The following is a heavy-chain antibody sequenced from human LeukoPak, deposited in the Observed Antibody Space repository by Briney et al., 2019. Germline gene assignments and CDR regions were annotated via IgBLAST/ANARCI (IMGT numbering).Heavy chain of an antibody. V-gene: IGHV3-9*01. CDR1: GFTFDDYA. D-gene: IGHD2-8*01. CDR2: ISWNSGSI. Sequence: GRSLRLSCAASGFTFDDYAMHWVRQAPGKGLEWVSGISWNSGSIGYADSVKGRFTISRDNAKNSLYLQMNSLRAEDTAVYYCARTGDCSNGICYTADFDYWGRGTLVTVSS. J-gene: IGHJ4*02. CDR3: ARTGDCSNGICYTADFDY.